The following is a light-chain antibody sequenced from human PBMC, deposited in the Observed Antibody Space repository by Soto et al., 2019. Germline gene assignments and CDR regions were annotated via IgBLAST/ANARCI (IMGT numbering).Light chain of an antibody. CDR2: AAS. Sequence: EIEMTQSPASLSASPGARATLSCRASQSVSSTLDWYQQKPGQAPRLLIYAASTMATGIPARFSGSGSGTDFTLTISSLQSEDFAVYYCQQYNSSPRTFGQGTKLEIK. V-gene: IGKV3-15*01. CDR3: QQYNSSPRT. J-gene: IGKJ2*02. CDR1: QSVSST.